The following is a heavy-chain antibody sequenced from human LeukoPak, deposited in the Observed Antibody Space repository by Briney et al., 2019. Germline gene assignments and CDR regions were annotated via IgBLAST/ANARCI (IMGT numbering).Heavy chain of an antibody. V-gene: IGHV4-34*01. CDR3: ARGPNYGGNSKDFDY. D-gene: IGHD4-23*01. J-gene: IGHJ4*02. CDR1: RGSFR. CDR2: INHGGST. Sequence: SETLSLTCAVCRGSFRIRQPPGKGLESIGEINHGGSTNYNPSLKSRVSISVATSKNQFSLKLSSGTAADTAVYYCARGPNYGGNSKDFDYWGQGTLVTVPS.